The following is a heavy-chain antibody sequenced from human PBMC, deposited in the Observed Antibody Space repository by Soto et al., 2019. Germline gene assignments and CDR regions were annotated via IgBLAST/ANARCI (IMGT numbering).Heavy chain of an antibody. J-gene: IGHJ4*02. CDR1: GFTFSRYW. Sequence: PGWSLRLSCAASGFTFSRYWMSWVRQAPGRGLEWMANIKYDGSEKCYVDSVKGRLTTSRASAKNSLHLQVNSLRGEGTCVCYWTSSPLKDSRPEYWGQGPLVTGSS. D-gene: IGHD6-13*01. V-gene: IGHV3-7*03. CDR2: IKYDGSEK. CDR3: TSSPLKDSRPEY.